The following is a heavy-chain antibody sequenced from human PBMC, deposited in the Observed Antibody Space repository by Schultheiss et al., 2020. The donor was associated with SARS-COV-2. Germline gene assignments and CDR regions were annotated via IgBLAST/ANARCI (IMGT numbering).Heavy chain of an antibody. CDR1: GDSPRSYY. CDR2: IYHSEST. V-gene: IGHV4-59*08. D-gene: IGHD2-2*01. Sequence: SETLSLTCTVSGDSPRSYYWTWVRQPPGKGLEWIGYIYHSESTNYNPSLKSRVTISVDTSKNQFSLKLSSVTAADTAVYYCARHLLRSRGVFGAAQPLDYWGQGTLVTVSS. CDR3: ARHLLRSRGVFGAAQPLDY. J-gene: IGHJ4*02.